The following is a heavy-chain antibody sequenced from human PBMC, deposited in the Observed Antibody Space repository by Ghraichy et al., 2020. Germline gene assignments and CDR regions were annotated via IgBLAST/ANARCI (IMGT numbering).Heavy chain of an antibody. CDR1: GGSISSSSYY. V-gene: IGHV4-39*01. CDR2: IYYSGST. J-gene: IGHJ4*02. D-gene: IGHD6-19*01. Sequence: SETLSLTCTVSGGSISSSSYYWGWIRQPPGKGLEWIGSIYYSGSTYYNPSLKSRVTISVDTSKNQFSLKVSSVTAGDTAGYSCARHLGVAGKINYFDYWGQGTLVTVSS. CDR3: ARHLGVAGKINYFDY.